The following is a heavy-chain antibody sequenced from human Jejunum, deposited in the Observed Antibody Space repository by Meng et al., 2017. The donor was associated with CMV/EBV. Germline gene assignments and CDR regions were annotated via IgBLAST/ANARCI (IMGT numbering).Heavy chain of an antibody. J-gene: IGHJ5*02. CDR2: MNPNSGNT. V-gene: IGHV1-8*03. D-gene: IGHD1-26*01. CDR3: ARDLSGTYVGGWFDP. Sequence: SGYTFTNYDINWVRQATGHGLEWMGWMNPNSGNTGYEKKFQGRVTINRNSSISTAYMELRGLTSDDTAIYYCARDLSGTYVGGWFDPWGQGTLVTVSS. CDR1: GYTFTNYD.